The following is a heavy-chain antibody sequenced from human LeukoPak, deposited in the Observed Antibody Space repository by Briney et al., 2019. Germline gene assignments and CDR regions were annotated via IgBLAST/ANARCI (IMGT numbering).Heavy chain of an antibody. J-gene: IGHJ4*02. CDR3: TRDRGYCGGDCYSFGY. D-gene: IGHD2-21*01. V-gene: IGHV3-49*04. CDR2: IRSKAYGGTT. Sequence: GGSLRLSCTASGFTFGDYTLTWVRQAPGKGLEWVGFIRSKAYGGTTEYAASVKGTFTISRDDSKSITYLQMSSLKTEDTAVYYCTRDRGYCGGDCYSFGYWGQGTLVTVSS. CDR1: GFTFGDYT.